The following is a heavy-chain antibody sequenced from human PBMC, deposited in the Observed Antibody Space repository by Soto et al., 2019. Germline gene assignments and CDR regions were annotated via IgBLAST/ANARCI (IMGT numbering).Heavy chain of an antibody. V-gene: IGHV1-69*13. J-gene: IGHJ6*02. CDR3: ARSVSFRYQLLKRGMDV. Sequence: SVKVSCKASGGTFSSYAISWLRQSPGQGLEWMGGIIPIFGTANYAQKFQGRVTITADESTSTAYMELSSLRSEDTAVYYCARSVSFRYQLLKRGMDVWGQGTKVTVSS. CDR2: IIPIFGTA. CDR1: GGTFSSYA. D-gene: IGHD2-2*01.